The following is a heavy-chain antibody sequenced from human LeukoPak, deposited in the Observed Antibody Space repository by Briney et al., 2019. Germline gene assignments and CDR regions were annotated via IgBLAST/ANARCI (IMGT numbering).Heavy chain of an antibody. J-gene: IGHJ3*02. CDR3: ARDQGIGDASDI. CDR1: GGAFSSYA. Sequence: GASVKVSCKASGGAFSSYAISWVRQAPGQGLEWMGRINVILDTANYAQKFQGRVTITADISTSTPYMELSSLRSEDTAVYYCARDQGIGDASDIWGQGTMVTVSS. CDR2: INVILDTA. V-gene: IGHV1-69*04.